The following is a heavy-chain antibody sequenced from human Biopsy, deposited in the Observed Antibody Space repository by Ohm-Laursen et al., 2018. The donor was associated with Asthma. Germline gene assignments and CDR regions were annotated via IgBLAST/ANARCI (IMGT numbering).Heavy chain of an antibody. V-gene: IGHV4-30-4*08. J-gene: IGHJ5*02. CDR2: IHYSGST. CDR1: GGSISNSNYY. D-gene: IGHD4-17*01. Sequence: TLSLTCTVSGGSISNSNYYWGWIRQSPGKGLEWFGFIHYSGSTSYNPSLKGGVTISVDTSKNQFSLKLSSVTGADTAVYYCARTTYGHDGFDPWGQGTLVTVSS. CDR3: ARTTYGHDGFDP.